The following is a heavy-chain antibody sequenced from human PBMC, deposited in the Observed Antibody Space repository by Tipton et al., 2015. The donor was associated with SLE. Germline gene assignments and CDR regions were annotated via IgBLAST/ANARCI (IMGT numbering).Heavy chain of an antibody. Sequence: TLSLTCAVYGGSFSGYYWSWIRQPPGRGLEWIGYIYHSGTTYYNPSLKSRVTISVDKSKNQFSLKLNSVTAADTAVYYCATVDYFDSGDAFDFWGHGSMVTVSS. J-gene: IGHJ3*01. CDR2: IYHSGTT. D-gene: IGHD3-22*01. CDR3: ATVDYFDSGDAFDF. V-gene: IGHV4-34*01. CDR1: GGSFSGYY.